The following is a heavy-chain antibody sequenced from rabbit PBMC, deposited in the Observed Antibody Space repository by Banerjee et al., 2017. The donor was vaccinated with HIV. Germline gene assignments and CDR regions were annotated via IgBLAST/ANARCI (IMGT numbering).Heavy chain of an antibody. D-gene: IGHD1-1*01. J-gene: IGHJ4*01. CDR1: GFSFSRNYH. Sequence: QQLVESGGDLVKPGASLTLTCTASGFSFSRNYHMCWVRQAPGKGLEWIACIYVGSGGSDYYADWAKGRFTISKTSSTTVTLQMTSLTAADTATYFCARADGVSSGDYYFHLWGPGTLVTVS. V-gene: IGHV1S40*01. CDR2: IYVGSGGSD. CDR3: ARADGVSSGDYYFHL.